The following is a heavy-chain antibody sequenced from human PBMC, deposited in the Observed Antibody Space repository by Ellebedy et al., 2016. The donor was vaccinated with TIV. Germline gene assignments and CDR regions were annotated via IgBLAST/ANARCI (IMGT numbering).Heavy chain of an antibody. V-gene: IGHV1-18*01. J-gene: IGHJ5*02. D-gene: IGHD1-14*01. CDR2: IRTYNGIT. CDR1: ACTFTSSD. Sequence: AASVKVSCKASACTFTSSDGSCVRQQPRPGIEGMGVIRTYNGITNYAQKLQGRVSMTTDPSTSKAYMELRSLRSDDTAVYYCATEKEPFKRFDPWGQGTLVTVSS. CDR3: ATEKEPFKRFDP.